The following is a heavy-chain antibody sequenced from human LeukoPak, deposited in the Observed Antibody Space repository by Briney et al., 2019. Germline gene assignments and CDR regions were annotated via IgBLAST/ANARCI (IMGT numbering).Heavy chain of an antibody. Sequence: GGSLRLSCAASGFSSSSYGMNRVRQAPGKGLEWLSYISGSGNDIYYADSVKGRFTSSRDNAKNSLYLQLNSLRAEDTAVYYCASPLGEAIFHWGQGTLVTVSS. D-gene: IGHD3-16*01. CDR3: ASPLGEAIFH. CDR1: GFSSSSYG. CDR2: ISGSGNDI. V-gene: IGHV3-48*03. J-gene: IGHJ4*02.